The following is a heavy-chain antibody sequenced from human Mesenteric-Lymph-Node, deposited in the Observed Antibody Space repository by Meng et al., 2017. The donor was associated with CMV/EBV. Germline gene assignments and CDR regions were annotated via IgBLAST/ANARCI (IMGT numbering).Heavy chain of an antibody. Sequence: GESLKISCAASGFTFSDSAMHWVRQAPGKGLEWVAFIRYDGSNKYYADSVKGRFTISRDNSKNTLYLQMNSLRAEDTAVYYCARGQRSYSSSWYGYWGQGTLVTVSS. CDR3: ARGQRSYSSSWYGY. V-gene: IGHV3-30*02. CDR2: IRYDGSNK. CDR1: GFTFSDSA. J-gene: IGHJ4*02. D-gene: IGHD6-13*01.